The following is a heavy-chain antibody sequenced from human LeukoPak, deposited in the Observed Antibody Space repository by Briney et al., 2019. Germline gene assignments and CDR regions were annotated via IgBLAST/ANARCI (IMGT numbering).Heavy chain of an antibody. D-gene: IGHD6-19*01. J-gene: IGHJ5*02. CDR2: IIPIFGTA. CDR3: ARVELGQWLVAKKSNWFDP. CDR1: GGTFSNYA. V-gene: IGHV1-69*13. Sequence: ASVKVSCKASGGTFSNYAISWVRQAPGQGLEWMGGIIPIFGTANYAQKFQGRVTITADESTSTAYMELSSLRSEDTAVYYCARVELGQWLVAKKSNWFDPWGQGTLVTVSS.